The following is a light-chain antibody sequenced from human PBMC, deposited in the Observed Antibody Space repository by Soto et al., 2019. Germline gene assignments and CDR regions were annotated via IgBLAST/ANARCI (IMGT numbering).Light chain of an antibody. V-gene: IGLV2-14*01. CDR2: EVS. J-gene: IGLJ1*01. CDR3: SSHTRTRTLYV. Sequence: LTQPASVSGSPGQSITISCTGGSSDVGGYEYVSWYQHHPGKAPKLIIYEVSHRPSGVSDRFSASKFGNTASLTISGLQAEDEADYYCSSHTRTRTLYVFGTETKVTV. CDR1: SSDVGGYEY.